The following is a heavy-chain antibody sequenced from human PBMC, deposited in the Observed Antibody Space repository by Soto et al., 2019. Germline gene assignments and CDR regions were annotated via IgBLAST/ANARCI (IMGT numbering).Heavy chain of an antibody. Sequence: PGWALILSCAGSGFMFNKYAMNWGLQAPGKGLEWVSIISDSGESTYYADSVKGRFAISRDNSKNTLFLEMNSLRAEDTAVYFCAEERVCRNGFLHHALDVWGQGITVTVSS. CDR1: GFMFNKYA. J-gene: IGHJ6*01. CDR2: ISDSGEST. V-gene: IGHV3-23*01. D-gene: IGHD2-8*01. CDR3: AEERVCRNGFLHHALDV.